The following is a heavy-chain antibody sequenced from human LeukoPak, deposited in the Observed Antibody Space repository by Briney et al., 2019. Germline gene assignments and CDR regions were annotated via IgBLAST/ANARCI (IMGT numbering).Heavy chain of an antibody. CDR3: ARSSSWYVGPGQGWFDP. CDR2: ISYDGRNK. J-gene: IGHJ5*02. V-gene: IGHV3-30*04. CDR1: GFTFSSYA. Sequence: GGSLRLSCAASGFTFSSYALHWVRQAPGKGLEWVAVISYDGRNKYYADSVKGRFTISRDNSKNTLYLQMNSLRPEDTAVYYCARSSSWYVGPGQGWFDPWGQGTLVTVSS. D-gene: IGHD6-13*01.